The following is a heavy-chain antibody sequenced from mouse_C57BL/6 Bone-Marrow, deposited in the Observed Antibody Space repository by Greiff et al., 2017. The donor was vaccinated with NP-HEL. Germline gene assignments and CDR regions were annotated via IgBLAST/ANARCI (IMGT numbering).Heavy chain of an antibody. CDR1: GFNITDYY. J-gene: IGHJ3*01. CDR2: IDPEDGDT. V-gene: IGHV14-1*01. Sequence: QLQQSGAELVRPGASVKLSCTASGFNITDYYMHWVKPRPEQGLEWIGRIDPEDGDTEYAPKFQGKATMTADTSSNTAYLQLSSLTSEDTAVYYCTTWDYYGSSPWFAYWGQGTLVTVSA. D-gene: IGHD1-1*01. CDR3: TTWDYYGSSPWFAY.